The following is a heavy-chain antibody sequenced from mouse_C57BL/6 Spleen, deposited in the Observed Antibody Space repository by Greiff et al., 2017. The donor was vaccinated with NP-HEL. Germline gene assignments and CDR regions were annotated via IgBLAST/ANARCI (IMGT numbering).Heavy chain of an antibody. J-gene: IGHJ2*01. D-gene: IGHD2-4*01. CDR1: GYAFSSSW. CDR3: ARYDYDPYFDY. Sequence: QVQLQQSGPELVKPGASVKISCKASGYAFSSSWMNWVKQRPGKGLEWIGRIYPGDGDTNYNGKFKGKATLTADKSSSTAYMQLSSLTSEDSAVYFCARYDYDPYFDYWGQGTTLTVSS. V-gene: IGHV1-82*01. CDR2: IYPGDGDT.